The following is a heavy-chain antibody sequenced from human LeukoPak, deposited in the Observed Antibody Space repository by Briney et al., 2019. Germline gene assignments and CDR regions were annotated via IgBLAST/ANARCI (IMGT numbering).Heavy chain of an antibody. CDR1: GFTFSSYW. CDR2: IHSDGGST. J-gene: IGHJ4*02. D-gene: IGHD3-22*01. CDR3: ARARDSSGYPLY. V-gene: IGHV3-74*03. Sequence: GGSLRLSCAASGFTFSSYWMHWVRQAPGKGLVWVSRIHSDGGSTTYADFVKGRFTISRDNAKNSLYLQMNSLRAEDTAVYYCARARDSSGYPLYWGQGTLVTVSS.